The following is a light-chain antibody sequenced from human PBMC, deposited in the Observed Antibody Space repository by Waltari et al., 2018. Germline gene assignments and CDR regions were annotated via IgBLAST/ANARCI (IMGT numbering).Light chain of an antibody. CDR3: QQYNYWPPWT. V-gene: IGKV3-15*01. J-gene: IGKJ1*01. CDR1: HSVGSN. Sequence: LMTQSPPTLSVSPGDRATPPCRASHSVGSNVAWYQQRPGQAPRLLISRASARATDIPARFSGSGSGTDFTLTISSVESEDVAVYYCQQYNYWPPWTFGQGTKVEI. CDR2: RAS.